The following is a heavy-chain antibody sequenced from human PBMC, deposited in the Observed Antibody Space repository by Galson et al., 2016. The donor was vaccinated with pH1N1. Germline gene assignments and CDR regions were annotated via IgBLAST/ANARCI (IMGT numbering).Heavy chain of an antibody. Sequence: SLRLSCAASGFTFHDYTMHWVRQTPGKGLEWVSLVSWDGGSTYYADYVKGRFTVSRDNSKNSLHLQMNSLRSEDTALYYCAKEIQRGSYGIDVWGRGTTVTVSS. CDR1: GFTFHDYT. CDR2: VSWDGGST. V-gene: IGHV3-43*01. CDR3: AKEIQRGSYGIDV. D-gene: IGHD3-16*01. J-gene: IGHJ6*02.